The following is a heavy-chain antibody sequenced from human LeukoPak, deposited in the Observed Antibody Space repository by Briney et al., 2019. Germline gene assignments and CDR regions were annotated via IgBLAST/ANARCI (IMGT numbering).Heavy chain of an antibody. CDR3: ARRALTAMASSSNDY. V-gene: IGHV4-39*01. Sequence: PSETLSLTCTVSGGSISSSSYYWGWIRQPPGKGLEWIGSIYYSGSTYYNPSLKSRVTISVDTSKNQFSLKLSSVTAADTAVYYCARRALTAMASSSNDYWGQGTLVTVSS. D-gene: IGHD5-18*01. CDR1: GGSISSSSYY. CDR2: IYYSGST. J-gene: IGHJ4*02.